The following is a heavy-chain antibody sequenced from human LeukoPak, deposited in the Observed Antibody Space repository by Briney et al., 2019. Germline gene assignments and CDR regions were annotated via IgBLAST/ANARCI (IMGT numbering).Heavy chain of an antibody. CDR2: IIPIFGTA. CDR3: ARGDSEYSSSSSYSY. J-gene: IGHJ4*02. Sequence: SVKVSCKASGYTFTSYGISWVRQAPGQGLEWMGGIIPIFGTANYAQKFQGRVTITTDESTSTAYMELSSLRSEDTAVYYCARGDSEYSSSSSYSYWGQGTLVTVSS. V-gene: IGHV1-69*05. D-gene: IGHD6-6*01. CDR1: GYTFTSYG.